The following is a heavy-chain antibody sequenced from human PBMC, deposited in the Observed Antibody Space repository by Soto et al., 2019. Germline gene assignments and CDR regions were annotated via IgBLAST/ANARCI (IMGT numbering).Heavy chain of an antibody. CDR3: AKGLEMATILYYYYYGMDV. CDR1: GFTFSSYG. V-gene: IGHV3-30*18. CDR2: ISYDGSNK. J-gene: IGHJ6*02. Sequence: PGGSLRLSCAASGFTFSSYGMHWVRQAPGKGLEWVAVISYDGSNKYYADSVKGRFTISRDNSKNTLYLQMNSLRAEDTAVYYCAKGLEMATILYYYYYGMDVWGQGTTVTVSS. D-gene: IGHD5-12*01.